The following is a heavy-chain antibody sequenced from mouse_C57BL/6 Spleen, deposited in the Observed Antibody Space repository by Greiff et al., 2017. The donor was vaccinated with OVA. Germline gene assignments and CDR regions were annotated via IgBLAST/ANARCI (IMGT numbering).Heavy chain of an antibody. CDR1: GYTFTSYW. V-gene: IGHV1-64*01. CDR3: ARSGSYDYDVAMGC. J-gene: IGHJ4*01. CDR2: IHPNSGST. D-gene: IGHD2-4*01. Sequence: QVQLQQPGAELVKPGASVKLSCKASGYTFTSYWMHWVKQRPGQGLEWIGMIHPNSGSTNYNEKFKSKATLTVDKSSSTAYMQLISLTSEDSAVYYCARSGSYDYDVAMGCWGKGASVTVSS.